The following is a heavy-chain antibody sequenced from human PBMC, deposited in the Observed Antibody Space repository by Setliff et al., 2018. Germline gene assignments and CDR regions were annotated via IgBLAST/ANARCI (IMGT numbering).Heavy chain of an antibody. CDR3: ARAGSIATRPEYFHH. J-gene: IGHJ1*01. D-gene: IGHD6-6*01. CDR1: GYTFTDYY. Sequence: SVKVSCKASGYTFTDYYIHWVRQAPGQGLEWMGWINPNSGDTDYAQKFQGRVTMTRDTSISTAYMELSRLRFDDPAVYYCARAGSIATRPEYFHHWGQGSLVTVSS. CDR2: INPNSGDT. V-gene: IGHV1-2*02.